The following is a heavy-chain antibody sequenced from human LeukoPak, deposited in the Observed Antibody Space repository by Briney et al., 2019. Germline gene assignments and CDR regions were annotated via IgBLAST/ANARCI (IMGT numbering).Heavy chain of an antibody. J-gene: IGHJ4*02. CDR2: LSDRGVFT. CDR1: GFTFNTYS. CDR3: ARNPSSGARGYYFDY. V-gene: IGHV3-23*01. D-gene: IGHD1-14*01. Sequence: GGSLRLSWVVSGFTFNTYSMTWVRQAPGKGLEWVSVLSDRGVFTYSANSVKGCFATSRDNSKNTLYLQMDGLRVKDTAVYYCARNPSSGARGYYFDYWGQGTLVTVSS.